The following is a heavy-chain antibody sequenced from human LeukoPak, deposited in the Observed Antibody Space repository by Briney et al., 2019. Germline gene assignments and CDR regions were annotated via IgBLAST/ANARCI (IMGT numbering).Heavy chain of an antibody. V-gene: IGHV1-18*01. CDR3: AREPGTYCSGGSCYWDDAFDI. CDR2: ISAYNSNT. CDR1: GYTFTSYG. J-gene: IGHJ3*02. Sequence: GASVKVSCKASGYTFTSYGINWVRQAPGQGLEWMGWISAYNSNTHYAQKLQGRVTMTTDTSTSTAYMEVRSLRSDDTAVYYCAREPGTYCSGGSCYWDDAFDIWGQGTMVTVSS. D-gene: IGHD2-15*01.